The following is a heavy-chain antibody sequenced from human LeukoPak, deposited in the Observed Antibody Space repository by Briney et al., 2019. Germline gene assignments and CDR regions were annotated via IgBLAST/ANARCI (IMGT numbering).Heavy chain of an antibody. V-gene: IGHV1-18*01. CDR2: ISAYNGNT. CDR1: GYTFTSYG. J-gene: IGHJ2*01. Sequence: ASVKVSCKASGYTFTSYGITWVRQAPGQGPEWMGWISAYNGNTHYTQKLQGRVTMTTDTSTSTAYMELRSLRSDDTAVYYCARVPSYDSSGYYLGDHWYFDLWGRGTLVTVSS. CDR3: ARVPSYDSSGYYLGDHWYFDL. D-gene: IGHD3-22*01.